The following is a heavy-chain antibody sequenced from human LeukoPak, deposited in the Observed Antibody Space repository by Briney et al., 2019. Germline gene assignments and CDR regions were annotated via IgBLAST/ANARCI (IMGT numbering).Heavy chain of an antibody. D-gene: IGHD2-15*01. V-gene: IGHV4-39*01. Sequence: SETLSLTCTVSGGSIRSSTYYWGWIRQPPGKGLEWIGSIYSGGSTYYNPSLKSPVTVSVDTSKNQFSLNLSSVTAADTAVYYCARSSSGGSCFDSWGQGTLVTVSS. CDR3: ARSSSGGSCFDS. CDR2: IYSGGST. J-gene: IGHJ4*02. CDR1: GGSIRSSTYY.